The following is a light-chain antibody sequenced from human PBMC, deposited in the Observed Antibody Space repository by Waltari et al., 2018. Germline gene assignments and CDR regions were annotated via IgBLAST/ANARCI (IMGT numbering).Light chain of an antibody. CDR2: AVD. CDR1: RSDVGSYNR. V-gene: IGLV2-23*02. J-gene: IGLJ2*01. CDR3: CSYVRSVSFV. Sequence: QSALTQPASLSGSPGQSLTISCPGTRSDVGSYNRASWYQQHPGKAPKLLIYAVDKRPSGISNRFSGSKSGNTASLTISGLQAEDEADYYCCSYVRSVSFVFGGGTKLTVL.